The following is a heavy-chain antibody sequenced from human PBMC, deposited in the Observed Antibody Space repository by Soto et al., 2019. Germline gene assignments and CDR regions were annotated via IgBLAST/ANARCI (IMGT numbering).Heavy chain of an antibody. J-gene: IGHJ4*02. CDR1: GFTFTSYG. D-gene: IGHD4-17*01. CDR3: AKFGDYGDYVLDY. V-gene: IGHV3-30*18. Sequence: QVQLVESGGSVVQPGRSLRLSCAASGFTFTSYGMHWVRQAPCKGLEWVAFISYDGSNKYYADSVKGRFTISRDNSKNTLYLQMNSLRAEDTSVYYCAKFGDYGDYVLDYWGQGTLVTVSS. CDR2: ISYDGSNK.